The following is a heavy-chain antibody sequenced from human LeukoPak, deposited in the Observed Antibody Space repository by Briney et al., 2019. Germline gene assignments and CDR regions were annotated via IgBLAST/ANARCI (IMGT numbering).Heavy chain of an antibody. J-gene: IGHJ4*02. Sequence: SETLSLTCTVSGGSISSGGYYWSWIRQHPGKGLEWIGYMYYSGSTYYNPSLKSRVTISVDTSKNQFSLKLSSVTAADTAVYYCARGSLRMGDGYWGQGTLVTVSS. D-gene: IGHD1-26*01. V-gene: IGHV4-31*03. CDR1: GGSISSGGYY. CDR3: ARGSLRMGDGY. CDR2: MYYSGST.